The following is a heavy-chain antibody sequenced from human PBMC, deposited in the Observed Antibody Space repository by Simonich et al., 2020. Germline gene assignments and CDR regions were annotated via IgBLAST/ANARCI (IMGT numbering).Heavy chain of an antibody. CDR2: NNPNSGGT. CDR3: ARDRAARYYYYYYMDV. Sequence: QVQLVQSGAEVKKPGASVKVSCKASGYTFTGHYMHGVRQAPGQGLGWVGWNNPNSGGTNYAQKFQGRVTMTRDTSISTAYMELSRLRSDDTAVYYCARDRAARYYYYYYMDVWGKGTTVTVSS. CDR1: GYTFTGHY. V-gene: IGHV1-2*02. J-gene: IGHJ6*03. D-gene: IGHD6-6*01.